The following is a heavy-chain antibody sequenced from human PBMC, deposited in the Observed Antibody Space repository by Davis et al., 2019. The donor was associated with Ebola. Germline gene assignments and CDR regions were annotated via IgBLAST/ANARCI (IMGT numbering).Heavy chain of an antibody. CDR1: GFTFSSYW. Sequence: GGSLRLSCAASGFTFSSYWMSWVRQAPGKGLEWVANIKQDGSEKYYVDSVKGRFTISRDNSKNTLYLQMNSLRAEDTAVYYCAKDGSGITMIGYYFDYWGQGTLVTVSS. D-gene: IGHD3-22*01. J-gene: IGHJ4*02. V-gene: IGHV3-7*03. CDR2: IKQDGSEK. CDR3: AKDGSGITMIGYYFDY.